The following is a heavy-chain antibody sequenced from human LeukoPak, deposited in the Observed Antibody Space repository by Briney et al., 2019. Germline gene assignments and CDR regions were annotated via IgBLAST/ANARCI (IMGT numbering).Heavy chain of an antibody. Sequence: PGGSLRLSCAASGFTVSSNYMSWVRQAPGKGLEWVSVIYTSGSTYYADSVKGRFTISRDNSKNTLYLQMNSLRAEDTAVYYCAKEVLLWFGELLYQGRDYSDYWGQGTLVTVSS. V-gene: IGHV3-53*01. J-gene: IGHJ4*02. CDR2: IYTSGST. D-gene: IGHD3-10*01. CDR1: GFTVSSNY. CDR3: AKEVLLWFGELLYQGRDYSDY.